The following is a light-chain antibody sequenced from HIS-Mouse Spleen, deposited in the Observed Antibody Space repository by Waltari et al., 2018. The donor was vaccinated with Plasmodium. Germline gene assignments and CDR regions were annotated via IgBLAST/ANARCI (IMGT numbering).Light chain of an antibody. CDR2: EGS. J-gene: IGLJ2*01. CDR1: SSAVGSYTL. V-gene: IGLV2-23*01. Sequence: QSALTQPASVSGSPGQSIPISCTGTSSAVGSYTLVSLYQQHPGKAPKPMIYEGSTRPSGVSNRFSGSKSGNTASLTISGLQAEDEADYYCCSYAGSSTVVFGGGTKLTVL. CDR3: CSYAGSSTVV.